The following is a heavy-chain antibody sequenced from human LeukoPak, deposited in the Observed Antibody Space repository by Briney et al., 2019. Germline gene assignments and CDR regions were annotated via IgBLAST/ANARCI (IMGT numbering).Heavy chain of an antibody. J-gene: IGHJ5*02. CDR1: GFTVSSNY. Sequence: GGSLRLSCAASGFTVSSNYMSWVRQAPGKGLEWVSVIYSGGSTYYADSVKGRFTISRDNSKNTLYLQMNSLRAEDTAVYYCARGITGMYYYDPWGQGTLVTVSS. CDR2: IYSGGST. CDR3: ARGITGMYYYDP. V-gene: IGHV3-66*01. D-gene: IGHD3-10*01.